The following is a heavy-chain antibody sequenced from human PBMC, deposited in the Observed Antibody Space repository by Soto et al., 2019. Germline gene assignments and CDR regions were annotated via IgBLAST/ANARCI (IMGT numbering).Heavy chain of an antibody. V-gene: IGHV1-24*01. CDR1: GYTLTELS. CDR3: ATVRMSRDGYNLIYYYGMDV. D-gene: IGHD5-12*01. J-gene: IGHJ6*02. CDR2: FDPEDGET. Sequence: ASVKVSCKVSGYTLTELSMHWVRQAPGKGLEWMGGFDPEDGETIYAQKFQGRVTMTEDTSTDTAYMELSSLRSEDTAVYYCATVRMSRDGYNLIYYYGMDVWGQGTTVTVSS.